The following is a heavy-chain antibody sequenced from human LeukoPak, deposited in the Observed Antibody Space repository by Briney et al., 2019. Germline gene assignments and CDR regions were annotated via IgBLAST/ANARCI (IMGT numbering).Heavy chain of an antibody. D-gene: IGHD6-19*01. V-gene: IGHV3-21*01. J-gene: IGHJ3*02. Sequence: GGSLGLSCAASGFTFSSYSMNWVRQAPGKGLEWVSSISGSSSYINYADSVKGRFTISRDNAQNSLFLQLNSLRAEDTAVYYCARDPYSSGWYKDAFDIWGQGTMVTVSS. CDR3: ARDPYSSGWYKDAFDI. CDR2: ISGSSSYI. CDR1: GFTFSSYS.